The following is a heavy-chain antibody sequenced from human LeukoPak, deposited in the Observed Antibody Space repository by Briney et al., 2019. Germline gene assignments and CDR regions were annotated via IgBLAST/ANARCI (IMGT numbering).Heavy chain of an antibody. Sequence: ASVKVSCTASGYTFTGYYMHWVRQAPGQGLEWMGWINPNSGGTNYAQKFQGRVTMTRDTSISTAYMELSRLRSDDTAVYYCAREVAVAGPFDYWGQGTLVTVSS. V-gene: IGHV1-2*02. D-gene: IGHD6-19*01. CDR3: AREVAVAGPFDY. CDR2: INPNSGGT. CDR1: GYTFTGYY. J-gene: IGHJ4*02.